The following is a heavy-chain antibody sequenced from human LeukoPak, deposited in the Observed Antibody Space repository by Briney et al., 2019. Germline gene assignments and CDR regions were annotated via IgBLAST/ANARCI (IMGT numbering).Heavy chain of an antibody. CDR3: ARVQYTYGRAAFDY. J-gene: IGHJ4*02. CDR2: IYYSGNT. D-gene: IGHD5-18*01. CDR1: GGSISSYY. V-gene: IGHV4-59*01. Sequence: PSETLSLTRTVPGGSISSYYWSWIRQPPGKGLEWIGYIYYSGNTDFNPSLKSRVTMSVDTSKNRFSLNLTSVTAADTAVYYCARVQYTYGRAAFDYWGQGTLVTVSS.